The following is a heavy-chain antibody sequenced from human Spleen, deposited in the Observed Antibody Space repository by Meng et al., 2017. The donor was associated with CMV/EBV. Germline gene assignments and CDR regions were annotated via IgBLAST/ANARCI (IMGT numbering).Heavy chain of an antibody. CDR2: MNPNSGNT. V-gene: IGHV1-8*03. CDR1: GYPFSGYY. CDR3: ARGGIAAAGTNWFDP. J-gene: IGHJ5*02. Sequence: SGYPFSGYYIHWVRRAPGQGLEWMGWMNPNSGNTGYAQKFQGRVTITRNTSISTAYMELSSLRSEDTAVYYCARGGIAAAGTNWFDPWGQGTLVTVSS. D-gene: IGHD6-13*01.